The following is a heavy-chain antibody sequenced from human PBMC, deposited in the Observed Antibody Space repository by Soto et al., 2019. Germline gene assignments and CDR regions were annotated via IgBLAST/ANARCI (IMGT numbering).Heavy chain of an antibody. D-gene: IGHD6-6*01. CDR3: ARVRVYSSSSLGYYYYGMDV. Sequence: PGASRKICCKGSGYSFTSYWISRVRQMPGKGLARMWRINHSDYYTNYSSSFQGHVTISSDKSISTAYLQWSSLKAWDTAMYYCARVRVYSSSSLGYYYYGMDVWRQGATVTVSS. CDR2: INHSDYYT. V-gene: IGHV5-10-1*01. J-gene: IGHJ6*02. CDR1: GYSFTSYW.